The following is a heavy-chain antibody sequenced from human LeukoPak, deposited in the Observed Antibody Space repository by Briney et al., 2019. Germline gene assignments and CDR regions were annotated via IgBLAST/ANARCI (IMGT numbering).Heavy chain of an antibody. CDR2: IHPGEYER. J-gene: IGHJ5*02. V-gene: IGHV5-51*01. CDR1: GYSFTSSW. D-gene: IGHD6-25*01. CDR3: ARRTDSGWKWFDP. Sequence: GESLKISCKGSGYSFTSSWIGWVRQMPGKGLEWMGVIHPGEYERRYSPSFEGQVTISADKSISTAYMQWSSLKASDTAMYYCARRTDSGWKWFDPWGQGTLVTVSS.